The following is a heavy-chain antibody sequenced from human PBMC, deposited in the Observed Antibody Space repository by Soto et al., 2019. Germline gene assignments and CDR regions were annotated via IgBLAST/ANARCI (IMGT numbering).Heavy chain of an antibody. CDR3: ARDGIAPPNYFDP. V-gene: IGHV4-61*08. CDR2: AYYSGTP. J-gene: IGHJ5*02. CDR1: GGSIDSGDYY. Sequence: PSETISLTCTVSGGSIDSGDYYWSWIRQPPGKGLEWIGYAYYSGTPNYNPFLQSRVTLSLDKSKNQLSLKMNSVTAADTAVYYCARDGIAPPNYFDPWAQGTLVTVSS. D-gene: IGHD4-4*01.